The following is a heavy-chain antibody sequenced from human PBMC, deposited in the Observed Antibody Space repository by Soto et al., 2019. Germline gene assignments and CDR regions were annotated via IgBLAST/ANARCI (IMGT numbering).Heavy chain of an antibody. J-gene: IGHJ4*02. CDR3: ARDTFGGAYDFWH. CDR1: GFTVSNFY. Sequence: EVQLVESGGGLVQPGGSLRLSCAASGFTVSNFYMTWVRQAPGKGLEWVSVISSGGSTYYADSVKGRFTISRDNSKNTLYLKMNSLRAGDTAVYYCARDTFGGAYDFWHGGQGTLVTVSS. D-gene: IGHD3-3*01. V-gene: IGHV3-66*01. CDR2: ISSGGST.